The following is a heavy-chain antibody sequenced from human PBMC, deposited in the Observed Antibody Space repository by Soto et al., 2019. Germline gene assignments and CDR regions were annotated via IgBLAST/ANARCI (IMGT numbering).Heavy chain of an antibody. CDR2: ISGSGGST. J-gene: IGHJ4*02. CDR1: GFTFGTYA. Sequence: EVQLLESGGGLVQPGGSLRLSCAASGFTFGTYAMNWVRQAPGKGLEWVSGISGSGGSTYYADSVKGRFTISRDNSKNTLYLQMNSLRAEDTAVYYCAKDSATVTTELDYWGQGTLVTVSS. CDR3: AKDSATVTTELDY. V-gene: IGHV3-23*01. D-gene: IGHD4-17*01.